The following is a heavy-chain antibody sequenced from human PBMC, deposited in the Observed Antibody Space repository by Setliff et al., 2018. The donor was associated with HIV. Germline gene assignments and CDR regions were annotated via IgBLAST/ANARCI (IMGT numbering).Heavy chain of an antibody. CDR3: ASSITVAAGRSHYYYAMEV. CDR1: GYSFSSYW. D-gene: IGHD1-20*01. V-gene: IGHV5-51*01. CDR2: IHPGDSNI. J-gene: IGHJ6*02. Sequence: GESLKISCKGSGYSFSSYWIGWVRQKPGKGLEWMGIIHPGDSNIKYSPSFRGQVTISTDKSISIAYLQWSSLKASDTAMYYCASSITVAAGRSHYYYAMEVWGQGTTVTVSS.